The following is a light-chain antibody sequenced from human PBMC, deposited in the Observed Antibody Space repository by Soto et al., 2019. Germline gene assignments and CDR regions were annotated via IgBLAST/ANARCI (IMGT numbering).Light chain of an antibody. J-gene: IGKJ4*01. V-gene: IGKV3-11*01. CDR2: DAS. CDR3: QQRSNWPRST. CDR1: QSVSSY. Sequence: EIVLTQSPATLSLSPGERATLSCRASQSVSSYLAWYQQKPGQAPRLLSYDASNRATGIPARFSGSGSGTDFTLTISSLEREDFAVYYCQQRSNWPRSTFGGGTKVEIK.